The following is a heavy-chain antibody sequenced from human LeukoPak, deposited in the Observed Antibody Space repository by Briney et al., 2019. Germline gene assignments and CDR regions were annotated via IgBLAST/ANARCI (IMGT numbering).Heavy chain of an antibody. CDR3: ARDYYGSGFMDV. CDR2: IYYSGST. CDR1: GGSISSYY. J-gene: IGHJ6*04. D-gene: IGHD3-10*01. V-gene: IGHV4-59*01. Sequence: PSETLSLTCTVSGGSISSYYWSWIRQPPGKGLEWIGYIYYSGSTNYNPSLKSRVTISVDTSKNQFSLKLSSVTAADTAVYYCARDYYGSGFMDVWGKGTTVTVFS.